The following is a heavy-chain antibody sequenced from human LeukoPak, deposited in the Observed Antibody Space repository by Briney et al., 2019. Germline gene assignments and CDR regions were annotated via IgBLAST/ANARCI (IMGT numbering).Heavy chain of an antibody. D-gene: IGHD4-11*01. Sequence: GGSLRLSCAASGFTFHNAWMTWVRRAPGKGLEWVGRMKSNRDGGTSDYAAPVKGRFTISRDDSKNTLYLHMNSLRAEDTAVYYCTTLSNDVLYWGQGTLVTVS. V-gene: IGHV3-15*01. CDR1: GFTFHNAW. J-gene: IGHJ4*02. CDR2: MKSNRDGGTS. CDR3: TTLSNDVLY.